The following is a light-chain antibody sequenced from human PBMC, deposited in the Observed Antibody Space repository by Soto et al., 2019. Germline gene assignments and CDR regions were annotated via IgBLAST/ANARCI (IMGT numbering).Light chain of an antibody. V-gene: IGKV1-5*01. CDR3: QQYNTYPLT. CDR1: QTISNW. CDR2: DAS. J-gene: IGKJ4*01. Sequence: DIQMTQSPSTLSASVGDRVTITCRASQTISNWLAWYQQKTGKATKVLIYDASTLDGGVPSRFSGRRSGTDFTLTISSLQPSDFATYYWQQYNTYPLTFGGGTKVEI.